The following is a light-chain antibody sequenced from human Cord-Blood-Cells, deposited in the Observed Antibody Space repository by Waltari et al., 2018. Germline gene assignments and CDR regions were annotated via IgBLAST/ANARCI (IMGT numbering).Light chain of an antibody. CDR3: QQYYSTLGT. J-gene: IGKJ1*01. Sequence: DIVMTQSPDSLAVSLGARATINCKSSQRVLYSSNNKKYLAWDQQKPGQPPKLLIYWSSTRESGVPDRFSGSGSGTDFTLTISSLQAEDVAVYYCQQYYSTLGTFGQGTKVEIK. CDR1: QRVLYSSNNKKY. CDR2: WSS. V-gene: IGKV4-1*01.